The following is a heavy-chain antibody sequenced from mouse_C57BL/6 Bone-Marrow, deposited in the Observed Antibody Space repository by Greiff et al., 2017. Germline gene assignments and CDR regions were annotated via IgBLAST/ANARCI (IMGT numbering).Heavy chain of an antibody. CDR1: GFPFSDHG. V-gene: IGHV5-17*01. CDR2: ISSGSSTI. Sequence: DVPLVESGGGLVKPGGSLKLSCAASGFPFSDHGMHWVRQAPEKGLEWVAYISSGSSTIYYADTVQGRFTISRDNAKNTLFLQMTSLRSEDTAMYYCAKGVCYAMDYWGQGTSVTVSS. J-gene: IGHJ4*01. CDR3: AKGVCYAMDY.